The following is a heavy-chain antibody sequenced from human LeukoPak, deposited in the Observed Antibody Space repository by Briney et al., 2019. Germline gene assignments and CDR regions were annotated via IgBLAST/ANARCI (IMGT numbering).Heavy chain of an antibody. V-gene: IGHV3-30*18. CDR2: ISYDGSNK. CDR3: AKSGNRYCSGGSCYSRDYFDY. D-gene: IGHD2-15*01. CDR1: GFTFRSYG. J-gene: IGHJ4*02. Sequence: GRSLRLSCAASGFTFRSYGMHWVRQAPGKGLEWVAVISYDGSNKYYADSVKGRFTISRDNSKNTLYLQMNSLRAEDTAVYYCAKSGNRYCSGGSCYSRDYFDYWGQGTLVTVSS.